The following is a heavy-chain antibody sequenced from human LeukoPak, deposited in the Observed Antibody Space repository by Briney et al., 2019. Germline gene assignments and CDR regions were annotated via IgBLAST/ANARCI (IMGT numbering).Heavy chain of an antibody. CDR2: IYPGDSDT. CDR1: GYSFTSYW. D-gene: IGHD5-18*01. V-gene: IGHV5-51*01. J-gene: IGHJ6*02. CDR3: AGDQSGYTFGHTYYYGMDV. Sequence: GESLKISCKGSGYSFTSYWIGWVRQMPGKGLEWMGIIYPGDSDTRYSPSFQGQVTISADKSINTAYLQWSSLKASDTAMYYCAGDQSGYTFGHTYYYGMDVWGQGTTVTVSS.